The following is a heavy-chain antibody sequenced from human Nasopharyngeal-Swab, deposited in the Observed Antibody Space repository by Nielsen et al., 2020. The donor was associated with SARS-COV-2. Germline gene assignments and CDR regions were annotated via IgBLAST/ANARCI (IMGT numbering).Heavy chain of an antibody. D-gene: IGHD3-22*01. CDR1: GFTFSAYW. CDR3: AKEPRALTMIGEC. CDR2: INSDGSNT. J-gene: IGHJ4*02. Sequence: GESLKISCTASGFTFSAYWMYWVRQAPGKGLVWVSRINSDGSNTAYADSVKGRFSISRDNAKNTVYLQINSLRVEDTAVYYCAKEPRALTMIGECWGQGTLVTVSS. V-gene: IGHV3-74*01.